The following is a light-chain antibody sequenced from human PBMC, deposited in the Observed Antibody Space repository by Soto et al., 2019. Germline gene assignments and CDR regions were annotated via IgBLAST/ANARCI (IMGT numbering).Light chain of an antibody. J-gene: IGKJ5*01. CDR1: QSVSSSY. CDR2: GAS. Sequence: EIVLTQSPGTLSLSPGERATLSCRASQSVSSSYLAWYQQKPGQAPRLLIYGASGRATGIPDRFSGSGSATDFSLTISRLEPEDFAVYYCQQYGSSITFGQVTRLEI. V-gene: IGKV3-20*01. CDR3: QQYGSSIT.